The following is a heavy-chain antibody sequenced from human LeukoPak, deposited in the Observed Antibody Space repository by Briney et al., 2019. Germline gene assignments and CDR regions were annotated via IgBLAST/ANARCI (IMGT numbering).Heavy chain of an antibody. CDR3: ARGRDYYDSSGYNNWFDP. CDR1: GGSISSGSYY. CDR2: IYTSGST. J-gene: IGHJ5*02. V-gene: IGHV4-61*02. D-gene: IGHD3-22*01. Sequence: SQTLSLTCTVSGGSISSGSYYWSWIRQPAGKGLEWIGRIYTSGSTNYNPSLKSRVTISVDTSRNQFSLKLSSVTAADTAVYYCARGRDYYDSSGYNNWFDPWGQGTLVTVSS.